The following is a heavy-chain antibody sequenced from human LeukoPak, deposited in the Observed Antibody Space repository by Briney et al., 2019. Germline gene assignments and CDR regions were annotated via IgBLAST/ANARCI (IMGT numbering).Heavy chain of an antibody. Sequence: GESLKISCKGSGYMFTTYWIGWVRQMPGKGLEWMGIIYPDDSDTSYSPSFHGQVTISADKSISTAYLQWSSLKASDTAIYYCARPVSYYGSGSSYGMDVWGQGTTVTVSS. J-gene: IGHJ6*02. V-gene: IGHV5-51*01. CDR2: IYPDDSDT. CDR1: GYMFTTYW. D-gene: IGHD3-10*01. CDR3: ARPVSYYGSGSSYGMDV.